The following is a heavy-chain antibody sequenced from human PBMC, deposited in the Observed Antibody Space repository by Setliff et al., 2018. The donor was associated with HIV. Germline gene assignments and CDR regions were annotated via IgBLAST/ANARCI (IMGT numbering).Heavy chain of an antibody. CDR1: GFTFSDFW. J-gene: IGHJ5*01. V-gene: IGHV3-7*01. CDR3: TAGHYGPNP. Sequence: GGSLRLSCAASGFTFSDFWMYWVRQAPGKGLEWVANISPEGNKKYYVGSVKGRFTSSRDNAGRSLYLQMDSLKVEDTAVYYCTAGHYGPNPWGQGTPVTVSS. D-gene: IGHD3-10*01. CDR2: ISPEGNKK.